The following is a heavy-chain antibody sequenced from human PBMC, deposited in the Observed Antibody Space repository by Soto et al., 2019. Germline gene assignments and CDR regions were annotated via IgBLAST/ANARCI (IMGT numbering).Heavy chain of an antibody. Sequence: SETLSLTCTVSGGSISSNYWSWIRQPPGKGLEWIGYVQYSGSTNYNPSLQSRVTISEDTSKNQFSLKMSSVTTADAAVYYCATHRFGSGSYLYYGMDAWGQGTTVTVSS. V-gene: IGHV4-59*08. CDR2: VQYSGST. CDR1: GGSISSNY. D-gene: IGHD3-10*01. CDR3: ATHRFGSGSYLYYGMDA. J-gene: IGHJ6*02.